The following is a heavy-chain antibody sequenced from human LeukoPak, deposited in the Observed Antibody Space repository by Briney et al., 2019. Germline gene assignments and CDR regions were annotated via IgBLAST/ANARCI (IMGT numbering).Heavy chain of an antibody. CDR3: ARDLDQYSGRFGGFGHDF. J-gene: IGHJ4*02. CDR2: ISAYNGNT. V-gene: IGHV1-18*01. D-gene: IGHD1-26*01. CDR1: GYTFTSYG. Sequence: ASVKVSCKASGYTFTSYGINWVRQAPGQGLEWMGWISAYNGNTNYAQKLQGRVTMTTDTSTSTAYMELRSLRSDDTAVYYCARDLDQYSGRFGGFGHDFWGQGTLVTVSS.